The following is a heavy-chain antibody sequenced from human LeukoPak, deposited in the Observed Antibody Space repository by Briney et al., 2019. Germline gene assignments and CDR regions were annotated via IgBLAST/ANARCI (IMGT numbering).Heavy chain of an antibody. Sequence: GGSLRLSCAASGFTFSSYWMSWVRQAPGKGLEWVANIKQDGSEKYYVDSVKGRFTISRDNAKNSLYLQMNSLRAEDTAMYYCARDDHSSGYRDYYYYGMDVWGQGTTVTVSS. J-gene: IGHJ6*02. D-gene: IGHD3-22*01. CDR1: GFTFSSYW. CDR2: IKQDGSEK. CDR3: ARDDHSSGYRDYYYYGMDV. V-gene: IGHV3-7*01.